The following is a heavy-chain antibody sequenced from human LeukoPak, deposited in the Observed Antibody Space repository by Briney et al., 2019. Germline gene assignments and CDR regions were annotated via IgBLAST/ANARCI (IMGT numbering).Heavy chain of an antibody. CDR2: IYYSGST. V-gene: IGHV4-34*01. Sequence: PSETPSLTCAVYGGSFSGYYWSWIRQPPGKGLEWIGNIYYSGSTYYNPSLKSRVTISVDTSKNQFSLKLSSVTAADTAVYYCARGTKLRLGDLFTRTITPLEYWGQGTLVTVSS. D-gene: IGHD3-16*01. CDR1: GGSFSGYY. J-gene: IGHJ4*02. CDR3: ARGTKLRLGDLFTRTITPLEY.